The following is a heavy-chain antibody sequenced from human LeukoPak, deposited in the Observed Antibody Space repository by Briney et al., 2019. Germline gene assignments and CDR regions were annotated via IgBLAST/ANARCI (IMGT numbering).Heavy chain of an antibody. V-gene: IGHV3-9*01. CDR3: AKDVDIVATIPHF. CDR2: SL. Sequence: SLAYADSVKGRFTISGDNAKNSLYLEMNSLRDEDTALYYCAKDVDIVATIPHFWGQGTLVTVSS. D-gene: IGHD5-12*01. J-gene: IGHJ4*02.